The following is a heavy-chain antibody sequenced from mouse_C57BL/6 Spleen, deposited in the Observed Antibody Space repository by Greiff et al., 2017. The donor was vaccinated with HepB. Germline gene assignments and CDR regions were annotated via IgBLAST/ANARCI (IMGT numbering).Heavy chain of an antibody. CDR1: GYTFTSYW. Sequence: QVQLQQPGAELVMPGASVKLSCKASGYTFTSYWMHWVKQRPGQGLEWIGEIDPSDSYTNYNQKFKGKSTLTVDKSSSTAYMQLSSLTSEDSAVYYCARRYYGSGDYAMDYWGQGTSVTVSS. V-gene: IGHV1-69*01. J-gene: IGHJ4*01. D-gene: IGHD1-1*01. CDR3: ARRYYGSGDYAMDY. CDR2: IDPSDSYT.